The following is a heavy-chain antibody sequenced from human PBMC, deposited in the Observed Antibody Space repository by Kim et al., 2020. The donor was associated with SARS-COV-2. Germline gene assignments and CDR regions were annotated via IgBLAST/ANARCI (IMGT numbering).Heavy chain of an antibody. J-gene: IGHJ6*02. V-gene: IGHV4-39*01. D-gene: IGHD6-19*01. CDR1: GGSISSSSYY. Sequence: SETLSLTCTVSGGSISSSSYYWGWIRQPPGKGLEWIGSIYYSGSTYYNPSLKSRVTISVDTSKNQFSLKLSSVTAADPAVYYCARRNILSAQWLVAPSTGMDVWGQGTTVTVSS. CDR3: ARRNILSAQWLVAPSTGMDV. CDR2: IYYSGST.